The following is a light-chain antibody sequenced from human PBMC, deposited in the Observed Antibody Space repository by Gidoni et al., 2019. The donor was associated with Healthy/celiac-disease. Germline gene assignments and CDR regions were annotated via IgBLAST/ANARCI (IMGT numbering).Light chain of an antibody. J-gene: IGKJ3*01. CDR1: QSVSSY. Sequence: EIVLTQSPATLSLSPGERATLSCRASQSVSSYFAWYQQKPGQAPRLLIYDASNRATGIPAWFIGIGSGTVFTLTISSLEPEDFAVYCCQRRSNWPLTFGPGTKVEIK. V-gene: IGKV3-11*01. CDR2: DAS. CDR3: QRRSNWPLT.